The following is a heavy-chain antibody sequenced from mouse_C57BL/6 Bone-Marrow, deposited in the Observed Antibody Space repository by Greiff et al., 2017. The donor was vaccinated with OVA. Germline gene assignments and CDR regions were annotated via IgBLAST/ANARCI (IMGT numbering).Heavy chain of an antibody. CDR1: GYTFTSYG. Sequence: VQRVESGAELARPGASVKLSCKASGYTFTSYGISWVKQRTGQGLEWTGEIYPRSGNTYYNEKFKGKATLTADKSSSTAYMELRSLTSEDSAVYFCARTTTVVATNYWGQGTTLTVSS. V-gene: IGHV1-81*01. D-gene: IGHD1-1*01. CDR2: IYPRSGNT. CDR3: ARTTTVVATNY. J-gene: IGHJ2*01.